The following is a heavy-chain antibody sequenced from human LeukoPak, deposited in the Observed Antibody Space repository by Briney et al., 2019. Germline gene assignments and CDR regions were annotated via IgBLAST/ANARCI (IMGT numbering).Heavy chain of an antibody. Sequence: SETLSLTCTVSGGSISSYYWSWIRQPPGKGLEWIGYIYTSGSTNYNPSLKSRVTISVDTSKNQFSLRLSSVTAADTAVYYCARRGRYDDFNWFDPWGPGTLVTVSS. J-gene: IGHJ5*02. CDR1: GGSISSYY. CDR2: IYTSGST. D-gene: IGHD3-16*01. V-gene: IGHV4-4*09. CDR3: ARRGRYDDFNWFDP.